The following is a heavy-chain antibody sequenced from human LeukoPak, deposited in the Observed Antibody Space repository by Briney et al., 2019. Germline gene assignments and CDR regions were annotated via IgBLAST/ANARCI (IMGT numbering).Heavy chain of an antibody. Sequence: GGSLRLSCAASGFTFSSYSMNWVRQAPGKGLEWVSYITSRSSTTYCADSVKGRFTISRDNAKNSLSLQMNSLRAEDTAVYYCAREGYCSSTSCSPDVFDIWGQGTLVTVSS. D-gene: IGHD2-2*01. J-gene: IGHJ3*02. CDR1: GFTFSSYS. V-gene: IGHV3-48*01. CDR3: AREGYCSSTSCSPDVFDI. CDR2: ITSRSSTT.